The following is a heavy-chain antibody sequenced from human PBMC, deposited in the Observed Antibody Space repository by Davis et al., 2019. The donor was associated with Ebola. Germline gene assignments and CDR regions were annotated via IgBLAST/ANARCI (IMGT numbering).Heavy chain of an antibody. CDR1: GYSLIEFS. Sequence: AASVKVSCKVSGYSLIEFSIHWVRQAPGQGLEWMGWISAYSGNTNYAQKLQGRVTITTDTSTSTAYMELRSLRSNDTAVYYCARDLRRDYGDYGGAGYWGQGTQVTVSS. J-gene: IGHJ4*02. CDR2: ISAYSGNT. V-gene: IGHV1-18*04. CDR3: ARDLRRDYGDYGGAGY. D-gene: IGHD4-17*01.